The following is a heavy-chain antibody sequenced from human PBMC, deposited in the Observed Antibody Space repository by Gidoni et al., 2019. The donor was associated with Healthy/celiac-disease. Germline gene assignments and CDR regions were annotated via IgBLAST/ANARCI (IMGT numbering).Heavy chain of an antibody. Sequence: QVQLVESGGGVGQPGRSLRLACAASGFTFSSYGMHWVRQAPGKGLGWVAVIWYDGSNKYYADSVKGRFTISRDNSKNTLYLQMNSLRAEDTAVYYCARGDCSSTSCYPDYWGQGTLVTVSS. V-gene: IGHV3-33*01. J-gene: IGHJ4*02. CDR3: ARGDCSSTSCYPDY. CDR1: GFTFSSYG. D-gene: IGHD2-2*01. CDR2: IWYDGSNK.